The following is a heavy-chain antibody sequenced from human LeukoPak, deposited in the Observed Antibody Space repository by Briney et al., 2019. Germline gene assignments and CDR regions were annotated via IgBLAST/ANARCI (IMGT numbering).Heavy chain of an antibody. Sequence: GASVKVSCKASGYTFTTHGITWVRQAPGQGLEWMGWISAYNGHTNYAQKFHGRVTMTTDTSTNTAYMELKSLRSYDTAVYYCARGSIWFDPWGQGTLVTVSS. D-gene: IGHD2-2*01. CDR1: GYTFTTHG. CDR2: ISAYNGHT. CDR3: ARGSIWFDP. V-gene: IGHV1-18*01. J-gene: IGHJ5*02.